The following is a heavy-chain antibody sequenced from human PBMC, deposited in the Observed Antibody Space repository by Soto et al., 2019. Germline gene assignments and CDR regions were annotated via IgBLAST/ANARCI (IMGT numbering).Heavy chain of an antibody. CDR3: CRPNATCDYDWYFDL. V-gene: IGHV3-73*02. J-gene: IGHJ2*01. Sequence: QLVESGGGLVQPGGSLKLSCAASGFTFSYSALHWVRQASGKGLEWVARIRTKVNNYSTIYAATVKGRFSISRDDSKSTAYLHLNSLKTEETAVYYCCRPNATCDYDWYFDLWGRGTPVTVSS. D-gene: IGHD4-17*01. CDR1: GFTFSYSA. CDR2: IRTKVNNYST.